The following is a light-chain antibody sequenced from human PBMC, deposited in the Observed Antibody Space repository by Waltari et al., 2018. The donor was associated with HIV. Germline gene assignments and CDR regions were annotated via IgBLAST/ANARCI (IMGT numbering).Light chain of an antibody. J-gene: IGLJ2*01. CDR2: DND. CDR1: RSNIGKSY. V-gene: IGLV1-51*01. CDR3: GTWDSSLSAMV. Sequence: QSVLTQPPSVSAAPGQKVTISCSGSRSNIGKSYVSWYQQVPETAPRLLIYDNDKRPSGIPDRFSGSKSGTSATLGITGLQTGDEADYYCGTWDSSLSAMVFGGGTKLTVL.